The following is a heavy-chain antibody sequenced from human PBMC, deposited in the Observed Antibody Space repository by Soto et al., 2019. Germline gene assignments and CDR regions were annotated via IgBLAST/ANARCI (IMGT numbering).Heavy chain of an antibody. J-gene: IGHJ6*02. CDR3: ARSRITIFGVAHYYYYYGMDV. D-gene: IGHD3-3*01. CDR2: IKQDGSEK. Sequence: GGSLRLSCAASGFTFSSYWMSWVRQAPGKGLEWVANIKQDGSEKYYVDSVKGRFTISRDNAKNSLYLQMNSLRAEDTAVYYCARSRITIFGVAHYYYYYGMDVWGQGTTVTVSS. V-gene: IGHV3-7*05. CDR1: GFTFSSYW.